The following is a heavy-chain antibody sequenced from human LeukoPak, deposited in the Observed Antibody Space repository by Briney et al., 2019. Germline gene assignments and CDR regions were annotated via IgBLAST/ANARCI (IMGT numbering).Heavy chain of an antibody. V-gene: IGHV3-48*03. CDR2: ISSSGSII. Sequence: GGSLRLSCAASGFTFSSYAMSWVRQAPGKGLEWVSYISSSGSIIYYADSVRGRFTISRDNAKNSLYLQMNSLRAEDTAVYYCARWSRLYYFDYWGQGTLVTVSS. D-gene: IGHD4/OR15-4a*01. CDR1: GFTFSSYA. CDR3: ARWSRLYYFDY. J-gene: IGHJ4*02.